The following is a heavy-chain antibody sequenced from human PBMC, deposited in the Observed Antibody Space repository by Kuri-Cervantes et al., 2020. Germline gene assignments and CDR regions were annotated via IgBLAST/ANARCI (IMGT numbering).Heavy chain of an antibody. J-gene: IGHJ6*02. V-gene: IGHV1-46*01. Sequence: ASVKVSCKASGYTFTSYYMHWVRQAPGQGLEWMGIINPSGGSTSYAQKFQGRVTITRDTSASTAYMELSSLRSEDTAVYYCASYSFYGYGMDVWGQGTTVTVSS. CDR2: INPSGGST. CDR1: GYTFTSYY. D-gene: IGHD2-21*01. CDR3: ASYSFYGYGMDV.